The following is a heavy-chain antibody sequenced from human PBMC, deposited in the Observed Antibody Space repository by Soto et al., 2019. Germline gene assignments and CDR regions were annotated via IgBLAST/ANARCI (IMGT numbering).Heavy chain of an antibody. J-gene: IGHJ5*02. Sequence: PGGSLRLSCAASGFTFSSYGMHWVRQAPGKGLEWVAVISYDGSNKYYADSVKGRFTISRDNSKNTLYLQMNSLRAEDTAVYYCAKNLLRSRFGVNWFDPWGQGTLVTVSS. CDR2: ISYDGSNK. D-gene: IGHD3-10*01. CDR3: AKNLLRSRFGVNWFDP. CDR1: GFTFSSYG. V-gene: IGHV3-30-3*02.